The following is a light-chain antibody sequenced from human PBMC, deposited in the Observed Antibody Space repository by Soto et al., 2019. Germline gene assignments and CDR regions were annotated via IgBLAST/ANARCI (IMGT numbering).Light chain of an antibody. CDR2: GAS. CDR1: QSVSSSY. CDR3: QNYNNSRWT. Sequence: EIVLTQSPGTLSLSPGERATLSCRASQSVSSSYLAWYQQKPGQAPRLLIYGASNRATGIPDRFSGRGSGTDFTLTIIRLEHEDFTVYCCQNYNNSRWTFDHGIKVEIK. V-gene: IGKV3-20*01. J-gene: IGKJ1*01.